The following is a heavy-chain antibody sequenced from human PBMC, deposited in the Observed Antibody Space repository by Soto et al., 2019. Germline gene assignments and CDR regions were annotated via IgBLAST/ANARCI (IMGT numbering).Heavy chain of an antibody. CDR2: IYYSGST. D-gene: IGHD3-3*01. CDR1: GCSISSYY. J-gene: IGHJ5*02. Sequence: SETLSLTCTVSGCSISSYYWSWIRQPPGKGLEWIGYIYYSGSTNYNPSLKSRVTISVDTSKNQFSLKLSSVTAADTAVYYCARRNTIFGVVTNNWFDPWGQGTLVTVS. V-gene: IGHV4-59*08. CDR3: ARRNTIFGVVTNNWFDP.